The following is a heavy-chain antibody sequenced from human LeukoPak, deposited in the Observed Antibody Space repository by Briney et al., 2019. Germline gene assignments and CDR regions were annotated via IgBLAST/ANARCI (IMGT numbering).Heavy chain of an antibody. CDR2: IYYSGST. Sequence: SETLSLTCGVSGGSISSTNWWSWVRQPPGQGLEWIGSIYYSGSTYYNPSLKSRVTISVDTSKNQFSLKLSSVTAADTAVYYCARLTVTKSNYYYYYGMDVWGQGTTVTVSS. D-gene: IGHD4-17*01. V-gene: IGHV4-39*01. CDR3: ARLTVTKSNYYYYYGMDV. J-gene: IGHJ6*02. CDR1: GGSISSTNW.